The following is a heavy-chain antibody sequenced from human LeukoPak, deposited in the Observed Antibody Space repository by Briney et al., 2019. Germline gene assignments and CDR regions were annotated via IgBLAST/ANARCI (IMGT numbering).Heavy chain of an antibody. Sequence: PGGSLRLSCAASGXMFSTYAMHWVRQAPGKGLEWVAVISYDGSNKNYADSVKGRFSISRDNSRNTLSLQMNSLRPEDTALYYCARGLFTGGTYFAYWGQGTLVTVSS. J-gene: IGHJ4*02. V-gene: IGHV3-30-3*01. CDR2: ISYDGSNK. D-gene: IGHD2-8*02. CDR3: ARGLFTGGTYFAY. CDR1: GXMFSTYA.